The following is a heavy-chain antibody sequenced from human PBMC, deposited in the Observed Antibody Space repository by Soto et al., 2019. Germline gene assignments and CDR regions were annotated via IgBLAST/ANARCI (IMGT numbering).Heavy chain of an antibody. CDR2: IGSDGSIT. Sequence: GGSLRLSCAASEFTFSSYWMHWFRQAPGKGLVWVSGIGSDGSITTYADSVKGRLTISRDNAKSTLYLQMNSLRAEDSAVYNCAREGPGRSFDSWGQGALVTVSS. CDR1: EFTFSSYW. CDR3: AREGPGRSFDS. V-gene: IGHV3-74*01. D-gene: IGHD2-15*01. J-gene: IGHJ4*02.